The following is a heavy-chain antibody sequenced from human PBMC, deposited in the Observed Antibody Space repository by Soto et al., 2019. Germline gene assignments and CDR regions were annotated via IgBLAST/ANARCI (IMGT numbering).Heavy chain of an antibody. CDR2: IGTAGDT. D-gene: IGHD3-3*01. Sequence: GGSLRLSCAASGFTFSSYDMHLVRQSTGKGLEWVSAIGTAGDTYYPGSVKGRFTISRENAKNSLYLQMNSLRAGDTAVYYCARAISTTGWFDPWGQGTLVTVSS. CDR1: GFTFSSYD. CDR3: ARAISTTGWFDP. J-gene: IGHJ5*02. V-gene: IGHV3-13*01.